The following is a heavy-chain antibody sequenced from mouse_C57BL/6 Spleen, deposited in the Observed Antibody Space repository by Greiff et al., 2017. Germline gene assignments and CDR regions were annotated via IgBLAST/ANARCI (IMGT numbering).Heavy chain of an antibody. CDR3: ARSYYSNVDY. J-gene: IGHJ2*01. CDR2: IYIGNGYT. V-gene: IGHV1-58*01. Sequence: SGAELVRPGSSVKMSCKTSGYTFTSYGINWVKQRPGQGLEWIGYIYIGNGYTEYYEKFKGKATLTSDTSSSTAYMQLSSLTSEDSAIYFCARSYYSNVDYWGQGTTLTVSS. CDR1: GYTFTSYG. D-gene: IGHD2-5*01.